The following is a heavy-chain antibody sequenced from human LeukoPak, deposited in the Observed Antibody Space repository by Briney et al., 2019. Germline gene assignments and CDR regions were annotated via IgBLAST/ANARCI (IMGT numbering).Heavy chain of an antibody. D-gene: IGHD5-18*01. V-gene: IGHV3-74*01. J-gene: IGHJ1*01. Sequence: PGGSLRLSCAVSGFTFSSSWMHWVRQAPGKGLVWVSHIKTDGSTTAYADSVKGRFTISRDNSKNTLYLQMNSLRVEDTAVYYCAKDGADVDTAMVIGEYFHYWGQGTLVTVPS. CDR2: IKTDGSTT. CDR1: GFTFSSSW. CDR3: AKDGADVDTAMVIGEYFHY.